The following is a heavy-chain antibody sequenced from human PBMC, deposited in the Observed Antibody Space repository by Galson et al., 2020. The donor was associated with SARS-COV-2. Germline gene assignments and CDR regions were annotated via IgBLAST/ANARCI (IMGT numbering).Heavy chain of an antibody. CDR3: ARDILGLVVITRTYYYYGVDV. V-gene: IGHV4-61*02. Sequence: SETLSLTCTVSGGSISSGSYYWSWIRQPAGKGLEWIGRIYTSGSTNYNPSLKSRVTISVDTSKNQFSLKLSSVTAADTAVYYCARDILGLVVITRTYYYYGVDVWGQGTTVTVSS. J-gene: IGHJ6*02. D-gene: IGHD3-22*01. CDR1: GGSISSGSYY. CDR2: IYTSGST.